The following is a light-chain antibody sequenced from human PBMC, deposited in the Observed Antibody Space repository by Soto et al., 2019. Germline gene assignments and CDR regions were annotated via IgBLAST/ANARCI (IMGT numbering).Light chain of an antibody. CDR2: AAS. Sequence: IVLTQSPGTLSLSPGERATLSCRASESLISRYLAWYQQKPGQAPRLLISAASSRATGIPDRFSGSGSGTDFTLTISSLEPEDFAVYYCQQYNSSPITFGQGTRLEIK. CDR1: ESLISRY. V-gene: IGKV3-20*01. J-gene: IGKJ5*01. CDR3: QQYNSSPIT.